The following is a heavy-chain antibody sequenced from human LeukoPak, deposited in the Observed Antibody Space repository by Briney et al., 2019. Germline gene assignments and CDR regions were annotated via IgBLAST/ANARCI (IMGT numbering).Heavy chain of an antibody. J-gene: IGHJ4*02. CDR2: ISSSSSYI. Sequence: GGSLRLSYAASGFTFSSYSMNWVRQAPGKGLEWVSSISSSSSYIYYADSVKGRFTISRDNAKNSLYLQMNSLRAEDTAVYYCARPDYSGYEGSGYWGQGTLVTVSS. CDR3: ARPDYSGYEGSGY. D-gene: IGHD5-12*01. V-gene: IGHV3-21*01. CDR1: GFTFSSYS.